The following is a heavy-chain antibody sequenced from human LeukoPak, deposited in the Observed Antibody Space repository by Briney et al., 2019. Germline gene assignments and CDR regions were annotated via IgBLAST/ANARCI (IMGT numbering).Heavy chain of an antibody. V-gene: IGHV3-9*01. CDR2: ISWNSGSI. D-gene: IGHD3-9*01. Sequence: GGSLRLSCAASGFTFDDYAMHWVRQAPGKGLEWVSGISWNSGSIGYADSVKGRFTISRDNAKNSLYLQMNSLRAEDTALYYCARCLSGYYGDFDYWGQGTLVTVSS. J-gene: IGHJ4*02. CDR3: ARCLSGYYGDFDY. CDR1: GFTFDDYA.